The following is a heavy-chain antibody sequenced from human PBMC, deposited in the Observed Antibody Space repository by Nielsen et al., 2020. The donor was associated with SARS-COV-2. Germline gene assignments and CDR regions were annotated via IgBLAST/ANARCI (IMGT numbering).Heavy chain of an antibody. CDR2: IKQDGSEK. D-gene: IGHD5-12*01. V-gene: IGHV3-7*05. CDR3: AKTLYSGYDLYSGWTLTDY. J-gene: IGHJ4*02. Sequence: VRQAPGKGLEWVANIKQDGSEKYYVDSVKGRFTISRDNAKNSLYLQMNSLRAEDTAVYYCAKTLYSGYDLYSGWTLTDYWGQGTLVTVSS.